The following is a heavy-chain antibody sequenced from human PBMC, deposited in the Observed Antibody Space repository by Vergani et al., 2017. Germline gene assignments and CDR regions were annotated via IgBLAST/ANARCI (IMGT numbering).Heavy chain of an antibody. Sequence: QVQLVESGGGVVQPGRSLRLSCAASGFTFSSYGMHWVRQAPGKGLEWVAVISYDGSNKYYADSVKGRFTISRDNSKNTLYLQMNSLRAEDTAVYYCAKNPRYCSSPSGRALVWGQGTTVTVSS. V-gene: IGHV3-30*18. CDR1: GFTFSSYG. CDR2: ISYDGSNK. J-gene: IGHJ6*02. D-gene: IGHD2-2*01. CDR3: AKNPRYCSSPSGRALV.